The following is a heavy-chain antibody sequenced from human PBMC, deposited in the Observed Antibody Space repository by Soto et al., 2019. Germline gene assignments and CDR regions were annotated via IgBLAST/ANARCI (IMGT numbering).Heavy chain of an antibody. CDR1: GFTFSSYS. D-gene: IGHD3-22*01. J-gene: IGHJ4*02. CDR2: ISSSSSTI. V-gene: IGHV3-48*01. CDR3: ARDQGERTYYYDSSGPGY. Sequence: PGGSLRLSCAASGFTFSSYSMNWVRQAPGKGLEWVSYISSSSSTIYYADSVKGRFTISRDNSKNTLYLQMNSLRAEDTAVYYCARDQGERTYYYDSSGPGYWGQGTLVTVSS.